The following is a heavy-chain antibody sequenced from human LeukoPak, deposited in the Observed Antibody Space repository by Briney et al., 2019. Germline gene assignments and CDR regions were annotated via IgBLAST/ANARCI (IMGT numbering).Heavy chain of an antibody. CDR3: ALIEARTTLFDY. J-gene: IGHJ4*02. CDR2: IYHSGST. V-gene: IGHV4-38-2*01. CDR1: GYSISSGYY. Sequence: SETLSLTCAVSGYSISSGYYWGWIRQPPGKGLEWIGSIYHSGSTYYNPSLKSRVTISVDTSKNQFSLKLSSVTAADTAVYYCALIEARTTLFDYWGREPWSPSPQ. D-gene: IGHD3-22*01.